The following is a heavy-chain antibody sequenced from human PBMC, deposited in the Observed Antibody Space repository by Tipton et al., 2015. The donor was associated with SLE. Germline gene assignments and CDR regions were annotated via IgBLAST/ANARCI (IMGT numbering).Heavy chain of an antibody. Sequence: QSGPEVKKPGASVKVSCKASGYTFTSYDINWVRQATGQGLEWMGWMNPKSGNTGYAQKFQGRVTTTRNTSISTAYMELSSLRSEDTAMYYCARGRLGMVHYYYIDVWGKGPTVTVSS. CDR3: ARGRLGMVHYYYIDV. CDR1: GYTFTSYD. V-gene: IGHV1-8*01. CDR2: MNPKSGNT. D-gene: IGHD7-27*01. J-gene: IGHJ6*03.